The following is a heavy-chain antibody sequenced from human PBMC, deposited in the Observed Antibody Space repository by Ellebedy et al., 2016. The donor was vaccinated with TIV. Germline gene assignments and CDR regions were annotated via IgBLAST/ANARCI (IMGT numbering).Heavy chain of an antibody. J-gene: IGHJ5*02. CDR3: VGFGVFNL. CDR2: IKTDGSET. D-gene: IGHD3-3*01. Sequence: PGGSLRLSCAAWGFSFSNFWMSWVRQAPGKGLEWVAHIKTDGSETYYVDSGKGRFTISRENAKNALFLQMDGLRVDDSAVYECVGFGVFNLWGQGAPVTVSS. V-gene: IGHV3-7*01. CDR1: GFSFSNFW.